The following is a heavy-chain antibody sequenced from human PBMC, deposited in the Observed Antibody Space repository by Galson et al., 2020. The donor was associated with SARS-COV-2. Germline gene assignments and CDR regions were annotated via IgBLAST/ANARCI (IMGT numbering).Heavy chain of an antibody. CDR2: ISNNDGNT. D-gene: IGHD4-17*01. Sequence: GGSLRLSCAASGFIFNYYAMSWVRQAPGKGLEWVSTISNNDGNTYYADSVKGRFTISRDNSKETLYLQMDSLEAEDTATYYCAKEPRGWGDYLDFDFWGRGTLVAVSS. J-gene: IGHJ2*01. CDR3: AKEPRGWGDYLDFDF. V-gene: IGHV3-23*01. CDR1: GFIFNYYA.